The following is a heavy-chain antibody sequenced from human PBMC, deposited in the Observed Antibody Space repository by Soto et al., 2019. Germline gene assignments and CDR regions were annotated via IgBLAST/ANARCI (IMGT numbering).Heavy chain of an antibody. V-gene: IGHV1-18*01. CDR3: ARARGCGGDCYYYLDDAFDI. Sequence: QVQLVQSGAEVKKPGASVKVSCKASGYTFTSYGISWVRQAPGQGLEWMGWISAYNGNTNYAQKLQGRVTMTTDTSTSTDYMELGSLRSDDTAVYYCARARGCGGDCYYYLDDAFDIWGQGTMVTVSS. CDR1: GYTFTSYG. J-gene: IGHJ3*02. D-gene: IGHD2-21*02. CDR2: ISAYNGNT.